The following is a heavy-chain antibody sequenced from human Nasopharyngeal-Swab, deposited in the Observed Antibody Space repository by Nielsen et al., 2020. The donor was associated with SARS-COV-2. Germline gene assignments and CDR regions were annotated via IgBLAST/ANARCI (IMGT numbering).Heavy chain of an antibody. CDR2: IYHSGST. V-gene: IGHV4-34*09. J-gene: IGHJ4*02. CDR3: ARARRNFVVVSAFDY. D-gene: IGHD2-21*02. Sequence: WIRQPPGKGLEWIGGIYHSGSTNYNPSLKSRVTISVDTSKNQFSLKLSSVTAADTAVYYCARARRNFVVVSAFDYWGQGTLVTVSS.